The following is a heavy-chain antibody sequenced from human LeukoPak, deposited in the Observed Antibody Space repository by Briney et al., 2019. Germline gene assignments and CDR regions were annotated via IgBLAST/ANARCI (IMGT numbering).Heavy chain of an antibody. D-gene: IGHD3-3*01. CDR1: GFTFSSYG. V-gene: IGHV3-33*01. Sequence: GGSLRLSCAASGFTFSSYGMHWVRQAPGKGLEWVAVIWYDGSNKYYADSVKGRLTISRDNSKNTLYLQMNSLRAEDTAVYYCARDSHDYYDFWSGYEKNWFDPWGQGTLVTVSS. CDR2: IWYDGSNK. CDR3: ARDSHDYYDFWSGYEKNWFDP. J-gene: IGHJ5*02.